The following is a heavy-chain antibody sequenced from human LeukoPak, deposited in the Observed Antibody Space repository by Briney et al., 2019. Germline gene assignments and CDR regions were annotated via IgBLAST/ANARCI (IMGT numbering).Heavy chain of an antibody. CDR3: ARGGPLVLLWFGESQDY. CDR1: GGTFSSYA. Sequence: SVKVSCKASGGTFSSYAISWVRQAPGQGLEWMGGIIPIFGTANYAQKFQGRVTITADESTSTAYMELSSLRSEDTAVYYCARGGPLVLLWFGESQDYWGQGTLVTVSS. CDR2: IIPIFGTA. J-gene: IGHJ4*02. V-gene: IGHV1-69*13. D-gene: IGHD3-10*01.